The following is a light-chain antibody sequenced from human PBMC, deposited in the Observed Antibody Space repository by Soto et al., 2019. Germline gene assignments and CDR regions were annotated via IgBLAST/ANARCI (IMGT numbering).Light chain of an antibody. V-gene: IGKV2-28*01. J-gene: IGKJ4*01. Sequence: DIVMTQSPLSLPDTPGEPASISCRSSPSLLNNFGYSHLDWYLQKPGQSPQLLIDLGSNRASGVTDRFSGSGSGIEFTLKISRVEAEDVGVCYCIGALTFGGGTKVYIK. CDR2: LGS. CDR1: PSLLNNFGYSH. CDR3: IGALT.